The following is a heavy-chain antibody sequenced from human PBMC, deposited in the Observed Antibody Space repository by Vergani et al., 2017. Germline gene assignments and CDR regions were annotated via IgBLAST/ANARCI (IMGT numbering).Heavy chain of an antibody. D-gene: IGHD5-12*01. J-gene: IGHJ6*02. CDR2: IYSGGGT. CDR3: ARDRVDIVATTTYYCDYYGMDV. V-gene: IGHV3-53*04. Sequence: EVQLVESGGGLVQPGGSLRLSCAASGFTVSSNYMSWVRQAPGKGLEWVSVIYSGGGTYYADSGKGRFTISRHNSKNTLYLQMNRLRAEDTAVYYCARDRVDIVATTTYYCDYYGMDVWGQGTTVTVSS. CDR1: GFTVSSNY.